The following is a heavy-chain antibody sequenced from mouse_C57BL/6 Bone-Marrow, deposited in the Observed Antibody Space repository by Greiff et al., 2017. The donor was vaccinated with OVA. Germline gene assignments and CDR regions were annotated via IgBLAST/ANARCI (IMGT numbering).Heavy chain of an antibody. CDR3: ASAVFAY. CDR2: IDPSDSYT. Sequence: QVHVKQSGPELVKPGASVKLSCKASGYTFTSYWMQWVKQRPGQGLEWIGEIDPSDSYTNYNQKFKGKATLTVDTSSSTAYMQLSSLTSEDSAVYYCASAVFAYWGQGTLVTVSA. V-gene: IGHV1-50*01. J-gene: IGHJ3*01. CDR1: GYTFTSYW.